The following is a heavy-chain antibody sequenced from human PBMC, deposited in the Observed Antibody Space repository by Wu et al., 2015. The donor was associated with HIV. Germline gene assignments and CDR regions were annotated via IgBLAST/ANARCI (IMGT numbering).Heavy chain of an antibody. CDR2: IIPVFGIA. CDR1: GGTFSRNA. D-gene: IGHD3-22*01. Sequence: QVQLVQSEAEVKKPGSSVKVSCKGSGGTFSRNAISWVRQAPGQGLEWMGGIIPVFGIANYAQIFQGRLTITVDDSTSTAYMQLNSLRSEDTALYYCARDLDSHGYYYFDYWGQGTLVIVSS. V-gene: IGHV1-69*12. J-gene: IGHJ4*02. CDR3: ARDLDSHGYYYFDY.